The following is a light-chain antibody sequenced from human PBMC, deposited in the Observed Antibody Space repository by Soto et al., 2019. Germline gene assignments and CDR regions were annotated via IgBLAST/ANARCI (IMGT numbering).Light chain of an antibody. V-gene: IGKV1-39*01. CDR3: QQSYSTPF. CDR1: QSISSY. CDR2: AAS. J-gene: IGKJ2*01. Sequence: DIQMTQSPSSLSASVGDRVTITCRASQSISSYLNWYQQKPGKAPKLLIYAASSLQCGVPSRFSGSGSGTDFTLTISSLQPEDFATYYCQQSYSTPFFGQGTKLEIK.